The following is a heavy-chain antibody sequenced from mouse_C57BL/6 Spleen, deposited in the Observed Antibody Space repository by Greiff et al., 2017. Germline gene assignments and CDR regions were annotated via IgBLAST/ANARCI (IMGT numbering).Heavy chain of an antibody. CDR2: ISSGGDYI. Sequence: EVKVVESGEGLVKPGGSLKLSCAASGFTFSSYAMSWVRQTPEKRLEWVAYISSGGDYIYYAATVKGRFTISRDNARNTLYLQMSSLKSEDTAMYYCTREGGKPFYWYFDVWGTGTTVTVSS. D-gene: IGHD1-1*02. CDR3: TREGGKPFYWYFDV. J-gene: IGHJ1*03. CDR1: GFTFSSYA. V-gene: IGHV5-9-1*02.